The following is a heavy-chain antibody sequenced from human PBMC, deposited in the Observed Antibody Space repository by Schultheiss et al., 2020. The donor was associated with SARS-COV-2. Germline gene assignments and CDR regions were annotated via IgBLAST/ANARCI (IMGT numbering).Heavy chain of an antibody. J-gene: IGHJ6*02. CDR3: ASSRGYSNPYYYYGMDV. CDR2: IYYSGST. CDR1: GGSISSGGYY. Sequence: SQTLSLTCTVSGGSISSGGYYWSWIRQHPGKGLEWIGYIYYSGSTYYNPSLKSRVTISVDTSKNQFSLKLSSVTAADTAVYYCASSRGYSNPYYYYGMDVWGQGTTVTVSS. V-gene: IGHV4-31*03. D-gene: IGHD4-11*01.